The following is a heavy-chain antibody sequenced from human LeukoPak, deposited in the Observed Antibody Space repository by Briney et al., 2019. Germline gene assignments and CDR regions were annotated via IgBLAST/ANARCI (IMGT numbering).Heavy chain of an antibody. V-gene: IGHV1-69*05. D-gene: IGHD6-6*01. Sequence: SVKVSCKASGGTFSSYAISWVRQAPGQGLEWMGGIIPIFGTANYAQKFQGRVTITTDESTSTAYMELSSLRSEDTAVYYCARDRDSGSSWGRDPNWFDPWGQGTLVTVSS. CDR2: IIPIFGTA. J-gene: IGHJ5*02. CDR3: ARDRDSGSSWGRDPNWFDP. CDR1: GGTFSSYA.